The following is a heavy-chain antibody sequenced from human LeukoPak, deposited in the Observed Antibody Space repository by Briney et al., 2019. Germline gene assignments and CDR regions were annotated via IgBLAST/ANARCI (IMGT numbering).Heavy chain of an antibody. J-gene: IGHJ5*02. CDR2: IYYSGNT. CDR1: GGSMCSYY. D-gene: IGHD2-15*01. V-gene: IGHV4-59*01. CDR3: ARRYCSGGSCPNWFDP. Sequence: PSETLSLNCTVSGGSMCSYYWSWIRQPPGKELEWIGYIYYSGNTNYNPSLYSRVNISIDTSKNQFSLNLNSVTAADTAVYYCARRYCSGGSCPNWFDPWGQGALV.